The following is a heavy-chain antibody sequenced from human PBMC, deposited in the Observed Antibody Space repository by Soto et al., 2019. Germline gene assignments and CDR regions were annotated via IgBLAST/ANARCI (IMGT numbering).Heavy chain of an antibody. CDR3: ARSNTAMGDYYYYGMDV. CDR1: GYSFTSYW. Sequence: GESLKISCKGSGYSFTSYWIGWVRQMPGKGLEWMGIIYPGDSDTRYSPSFPGQVTISADKSISTAYLQWSSLKASDTAMYYCARSNTAMGDYYYYGMDVWGQGTTVTVSS. J-gene: IGHJ6*02. CDR2: IYPGDSDT. V-gene: IGHV5-51*01. D-gene: IGHD5-18*01.